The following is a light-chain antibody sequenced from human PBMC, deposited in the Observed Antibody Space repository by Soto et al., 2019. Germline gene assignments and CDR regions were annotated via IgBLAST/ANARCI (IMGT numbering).Light chain of an antibody. Sequence: DIQMTQSPSPLTASVGDRVTITCRASQSISTWLAWYQQEPGKAPKLLIHKASSLQSGVPSRFSGSGSGTDFTLTISSLHPDDFATYYCQQYNSYSPTFGQGTRVEIK. V-gene: IGKV1-5*03. CDR2: KAS. J-gene: IGKJ1*01. CDR1: QSISTW. CDR3: QQYNSYSPT.